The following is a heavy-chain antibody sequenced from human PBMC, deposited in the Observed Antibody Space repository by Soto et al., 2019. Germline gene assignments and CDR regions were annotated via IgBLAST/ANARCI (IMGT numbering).Heavy chain of an antibody. V-gene: IGHV3-21*01. D-gene: IGHD6-19*01. Sequence: EVQLVESGGGLVKPGGSLRLSCAASGFTFSSYSMNWVRQAPGKGLEWVSSISSSSSYIYYADSVKGRFTISRDNAKNSLYLQMNSPRAEDTAVYYCAREVMYSSGWYSYFDLWGRGTLVTVSS. CDR2: ISSSSSYI. CDR3: AREVMYSSGWYSYFDL. CDR1: GFTFSSYS. J-gene: IGHJ2*01.